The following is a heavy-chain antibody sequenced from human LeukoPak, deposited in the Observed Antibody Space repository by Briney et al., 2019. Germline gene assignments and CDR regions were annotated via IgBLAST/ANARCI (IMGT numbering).Heavy chain of an antibody. D-gene: IGHD6-13*01. Sequence: GGSLRLSCAASGFTFSTYSMNWVRQAPGKGLEWVSSIGGSSTSIYYAVSVKGRFTISRDNAKNSLYLQMNSLRAEDTAVYYCAREEGKQQMEAFDYWGQGTLVTVSS. CDR3: AREEGKQQMEAFDY. J-gene: IGHJ4*02. CDR1: GFTFSTYS. V-gene: IGHV3-21*06. CDR2: IGGSSTSI.